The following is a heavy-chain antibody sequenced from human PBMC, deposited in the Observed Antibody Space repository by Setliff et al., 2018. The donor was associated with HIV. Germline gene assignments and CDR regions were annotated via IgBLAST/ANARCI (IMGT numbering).Heavy chain of an antibody. D-gene: IGHD3-22*01. V-gene: IGHV4-38-2*02. CDR2: IYHDGST. J-gene: IGHJ4*02. Sequence: SETLSLTCSVSGYSITNGYYWGWIRQPPGKGLEWVGSIYHDGSTYYNPSLRSRVTISVDTSKNQFSLKLSSVTAADTAVYYCARVRLTMIMMVDYFDQWGQGTLVTVSS. CDR3: ARVRLTMIMMVDYFDQ. CDR1: GYSITNGYY.